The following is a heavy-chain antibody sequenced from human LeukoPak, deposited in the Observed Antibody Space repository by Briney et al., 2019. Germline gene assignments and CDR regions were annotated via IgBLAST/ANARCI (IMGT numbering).Heavy chain of an antibody. CDR3: ARDPNDYYYGMDV. V-gene: IGHV1-69*13. CDR1: GGTFSSCA. J-gene: IGHJ6*02. Sequence: SVKVSCKASGGTFSSCAISWVRQAPGQGPEWMGGIIPIFGTANYAQKFQGRVTITADESTSTAYMELSSLRSEDTAVYYCARDPNDYYYGMDVWGQGTTVTVSS. D-gene: IGHD1-1*01. CDR2: IIPIFGTA.